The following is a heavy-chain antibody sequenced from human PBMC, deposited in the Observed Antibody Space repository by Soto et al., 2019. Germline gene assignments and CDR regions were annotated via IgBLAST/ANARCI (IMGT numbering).Heavy chain of an antibody. Sequence: ASVKVSCKASGYTFTSYGISCVRQAPGQGLEWMGWISAYNGNTNYAQKLQGRVTMTTDTSTSTAYMELRSLRSDDTAVYYCARTTTVTTNRAFDIWGQGTMVTVSS. CDR2: ISAYNGNT. CDR3: ARTTTVTTNRAFDI. V-gene: IGHV1-18*01. J-gene: IGHJ3*02. CDR1: GYTFTSYG. D-gene: IGHD4-17*01.